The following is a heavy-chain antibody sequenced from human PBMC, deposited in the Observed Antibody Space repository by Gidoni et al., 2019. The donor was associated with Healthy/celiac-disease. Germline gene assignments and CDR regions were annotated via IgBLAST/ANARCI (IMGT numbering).Heavy chain of an antibody. CDR2: IYYSGST. D-gene: IGHD3-3*01. J-gene: IGHJ4*02. CDR3: ARQESGYFDY. CDR1: GGSISSYY. Sequence: QVQLQESGPGLVKPSETLSLTCTVSGGSISSYYWSWIRQPPGKGLEWIGYIYYSGSTNYNPSLKSRVTISVDTSKNQFSLKLSSVTAADTAVYYCARQESGYFDYWGQGTLVTVSS. V-gene: IGHV4-59*08.